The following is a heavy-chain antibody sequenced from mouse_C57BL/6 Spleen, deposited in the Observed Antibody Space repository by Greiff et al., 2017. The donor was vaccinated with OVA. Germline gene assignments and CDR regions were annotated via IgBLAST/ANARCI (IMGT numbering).Heavy chain of an antibody. CDR3: ATPLYYSNPWFAY. CDR2: SNPSNGGT. CDR1: GYTFTSFW. J-gene: IGHJ3*01. D-gene: IGHD2-5*01. Sequence: QVQLQQPGTELVQPGASVRLSCKASGYTFTSFWMHWVQQGPGQGLEWIGNSNPSNGGTNYNEKFKSKATLTVDKSSSTAYMQLSGLTSEDSAVYYCATPLYYSNPWFAYWGTATLVTVAA. V-gene: IGHV1-53*01.